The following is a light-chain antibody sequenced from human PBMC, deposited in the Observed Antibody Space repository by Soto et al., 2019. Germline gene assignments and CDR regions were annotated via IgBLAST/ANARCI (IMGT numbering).Light chain of an antibody. Sequence: QSVLTQSPSVSAAAGQTVVISCSGHRSSIGRNYVSWYQHLPGTVPKLVIYDADKRPSGIPDRFSGSKSDTSATLVITGIQTGDEADYYCGVWDSALTSSVFGSARKV. CDR1: RSSIGRNY. CDR3: GVWDSALTSSV. V-gene: IGLV1-51*01. CDR2: DAD. J-gene: IGLJ1*01.